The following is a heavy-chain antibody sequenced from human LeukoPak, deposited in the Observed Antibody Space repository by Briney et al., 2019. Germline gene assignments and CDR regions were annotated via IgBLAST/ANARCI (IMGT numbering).Heavy chain of an antibody. Sequence: GGSLRLSCAASGFTFSSYWMHWVRQVPGKGLVWVSRINSDGSSTSYVDSVKGRFTISRDNAKNTLYLQMNSLTAEDTAVYYCARDLDGSDSCSWFDPWGQGTLVTVPS. CDR2: INSDGSST. CDR3: ARDLDGSDSCSWFDP. J-gene: IGHJ5*02. CDR1: GFTFSSYW. D-gene: IGHD3-10*01. V-gene: IGHV3-74*01.